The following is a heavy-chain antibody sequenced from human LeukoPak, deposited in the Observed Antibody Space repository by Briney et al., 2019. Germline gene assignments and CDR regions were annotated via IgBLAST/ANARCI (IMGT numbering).Heavy chain of an antibody. CDR2: IIPIFGTA. Sequence: SVKVSCKASGGTFSSYAISWVRQAPGQGLEWMGGIIPIFGTANYAQKFQGRVTITTDESTSTAYMELSSLRSEDTAVYYCARGYSSSPHDAFDIWGQGQWSPSLQ. V-gene: IGHV1-69*05. CDR1: GGTFSSYA. J-gene: IGHJ3*02. D-gene: IGHD6-6*01. CDR3: ARGYSSSPHDAFDI.